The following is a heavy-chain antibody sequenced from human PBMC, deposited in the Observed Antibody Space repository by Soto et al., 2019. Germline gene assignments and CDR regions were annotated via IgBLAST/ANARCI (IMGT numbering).Heavy chain of an antibody. Sequence: VGSLRLSCAASGFTFSSYSMNWVRQAPGKGLEWVSYISSSSSTIYYADSVEGRFTISRDNAKNSLYLQMTSLRAEDTALYYCARGWGYFDSSGFPYLYAMDVWGQGTTVTVSS. J-gene: IGHJ6*02. V-gene: IGHV3-48*04. CDR1: GFTFSSYS. CDR2: ISSSSSTI. D-gene: IGHD3-22*01. CDR3: ARGWGYFDSSGFPYLYAMDV.